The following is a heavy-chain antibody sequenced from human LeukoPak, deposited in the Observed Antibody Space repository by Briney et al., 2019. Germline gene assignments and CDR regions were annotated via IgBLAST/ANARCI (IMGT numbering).Heavy chain of an antibody. D-gene: IGHD1-1*01. CDR2: TYPGDSAT. V-gene: IGHV5-51*01. CDR1: GYSYTNFW. Sequence: MRGESLKISCKGAGYSYTNFWFGWVRQMPGKGLEWMGITYPGDSATRYSPSFRGQVTISADKSINTAYLQWTSLKASDTAMYYCARQGGTVKSSCADSWGQGALVTVSS. J-gene: IGHJ4*02. CDR3: ARQGGTVKSSCADS.